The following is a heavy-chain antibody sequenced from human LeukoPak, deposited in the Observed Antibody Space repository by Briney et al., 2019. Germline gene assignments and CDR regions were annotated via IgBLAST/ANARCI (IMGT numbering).Heavy chain of an antibody. V-gene: IGHV1-69*05. J-gene: IGHJ6*03. CDR3: ARGAFPRVLPVDYYYYYMDV. D-gene: IGHD2-2*01. CDR2: IYPVFGTA. Sequence: SVKVSCKASGGTFSSYAISWVRQAPGQGLEWMGGIYPVFGTANYAQKFQGRVTITTDASTRSAYMELSSLRSEDTAVYYCARGAFPRVLPVDYYYYYMDVWGKGTTVTVSS. CDR1: GGTFSSYA.